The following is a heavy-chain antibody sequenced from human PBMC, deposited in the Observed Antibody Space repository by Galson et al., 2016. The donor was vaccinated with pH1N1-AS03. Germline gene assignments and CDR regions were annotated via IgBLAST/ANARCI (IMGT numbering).Heavy chain of an antibody. CDR2: MNPTTGQT. D-gene: IGHD1-26*01. Sequence: SVKVSCKASGYTFSNYDMNWVRQATGQGLEWLGWMNPTTGQTGYSQHFQGRLTMTSDTSTSTAYIELSSLTSEDTAVYYCARGHLLVPQWELNSDYRGQGTLVTVSS. J-gene: IGHJ4*02. CDR1: GYTFSNYD. CDR3: ARGHLLVPQWELNSDY. V-gene: IGHV1-8*01.